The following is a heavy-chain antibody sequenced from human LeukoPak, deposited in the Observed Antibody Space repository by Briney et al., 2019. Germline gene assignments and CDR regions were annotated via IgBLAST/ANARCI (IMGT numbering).Heavy chain of an antibody. V-gene: IGHV3-15*01. Sequence: PGGSLRLSCAASGFTFSNAWMSWVRQAPGKGLEWVGRVKSKTDGGTTDYAAPVKGRFTISRDDSKNTLYLQMHSLKTEDTAVYYCTTDDGGDYSNGGYFDYWGQGTLVTVSS. CDR3: TTDDGGDYSNGGYFDY. D-gene: IGHD4-11*01. J-gene: IGHJ4*02. CDR2: VKSKTDGGTT. CDR1: GFTFSNAW.